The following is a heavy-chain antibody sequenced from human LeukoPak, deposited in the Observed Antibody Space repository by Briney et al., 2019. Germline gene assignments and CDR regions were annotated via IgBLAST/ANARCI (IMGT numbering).Heavy chain of an antibody. CDR3: ARDTRALFDY. CDR1: GFTFSSYW. Sequence: GGSLRLSCAASGFTFSSYWMHWVRQSPGKGLVWVSRIKTDGSDTYYADSVRGRFTISRDNAKNSLYLQMNSLRAEDTAVYYCARDTRALFDYWGQGTLVTVSS. J-gene: IGHJ4*02. V-gene: IGHV3-74*01. CDR2: IKTDGSDT.